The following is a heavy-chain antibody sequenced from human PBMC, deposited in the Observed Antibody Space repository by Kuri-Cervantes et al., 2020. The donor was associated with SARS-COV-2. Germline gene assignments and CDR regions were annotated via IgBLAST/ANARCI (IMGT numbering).Heavy chain of an antibody. V-gene: IGHV4-30-2*01. D-gene: IGHD2-2*01. CDR1: GGSISSGGYS. CDR2: IYHSGST. J-gene: IGHJ4*02. CDR3: ARARFHCSSTSCHYTYFDY. Sequence: SCAVSGGSISSGGYSWSWIRQPPGKGLEWIGYIYHSGSTYYNPSLKSRVTISVDRSKNQFSLKLSSVTAADTAVYYCARARFHCSSTSCHYTYFDYWGQGTLVTVSS.